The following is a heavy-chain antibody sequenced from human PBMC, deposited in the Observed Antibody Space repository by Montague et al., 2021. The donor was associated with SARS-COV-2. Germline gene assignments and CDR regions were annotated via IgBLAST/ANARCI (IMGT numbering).Heavy chain of an antibody. CDR3: ARERSLEDNYNYFDY. V-gene: IGHV4-31*03. CDR1: GASLSSGGYF. CDR2: IFHSGNT. D-gene: IGHD4-11*01. Sequence: TLSLTCSVSGASLSSGGYFWAWVRLLPGKDLEWIGYIFHSGNTYYNPSLKSRVIISQDTSDNHLFLTLMSVTAADTAVYYCARERSLEDNYNYFDYWGQGTLVTVSS. J-gene: IGHJ4*02.